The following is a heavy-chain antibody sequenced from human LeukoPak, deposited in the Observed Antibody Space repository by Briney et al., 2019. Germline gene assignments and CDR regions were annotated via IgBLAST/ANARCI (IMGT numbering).Heavy chain of an antibody. J-gene: IGHJ6*02. CDR3: TRLVGSSGGEDV. Sequence: PGGSLRLSCTAPGFTFGDYAMSWVRQAPGKGLEWVGFIRSKAYGGTTEYAASVKGRFTISRDDSKSIAYLQMNSLKTEDTAVYYCTRLVGSSGGEDVWGQGTTVTVSS. CDR2: IRSKAYGGTT. V-gene: IGHV3-49*04. D-gene: IGHD6-19*01. CDR1: GFTFGDYA.